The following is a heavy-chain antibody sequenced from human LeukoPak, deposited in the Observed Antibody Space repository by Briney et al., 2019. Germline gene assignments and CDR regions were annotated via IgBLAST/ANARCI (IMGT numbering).Heavy chain of an antibody. CDR2: ISYDGSNK. D-gene: IGHD3-3*01. CDR1: GFDVSANF. J-gene: IGHJ4*02. V-gene: IGHV3-30*03. CDR3: ARDVL. Sequence: PGGSLRLSCAASGFDVSANFMTWVRQASGKGLEWVAVISYDGSNKYYADSVKGRFTISRDNSKNTLYLQMNSLRAEDTAVYYCARDVLGGQGTLVTVSS.